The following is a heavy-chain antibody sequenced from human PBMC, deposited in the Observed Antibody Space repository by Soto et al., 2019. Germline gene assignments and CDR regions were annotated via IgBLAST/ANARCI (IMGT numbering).Heavy chain of an antibody. J-gene: IGHJ4*02. D-gene: IGHD1-1*01. CDR1: GFTFSSYA. CDR2: INGGGGST. Sequence: PGGSLRLSCEASGFTFSSYAMSWVRQAPGKGLEWVSAINGGGGSTYYADSVKGRFTISRDNSKNTLYVQMNSLRAEDTVVYYCAKVGRPYYFDYWGQGTLVTVSS. CDR3: AKVGRPYYFDY. V-gene: IGHV3-23*01.